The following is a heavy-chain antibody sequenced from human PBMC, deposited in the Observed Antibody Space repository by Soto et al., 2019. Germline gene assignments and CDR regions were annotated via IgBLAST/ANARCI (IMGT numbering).Heavy chain of an antibody. CDR2: ISGTSAYI. J-gene: IGHJ4*02. D-gene: IGHD3-22*01. CDR1: GFTFNSYA. Sequence: PGGSLRLSCAASGFTFNSYAMNWVRQAPGKGLEWVSSISGTSAYIFHADSVKGRFTISRDNAKNSVYLQMNSLRDEDTAVYYCARDDSTGYFNYWGQGTLVTVSS. V-gene: IGHV3-21*01. CDR3: ARDDSTGYFNY.